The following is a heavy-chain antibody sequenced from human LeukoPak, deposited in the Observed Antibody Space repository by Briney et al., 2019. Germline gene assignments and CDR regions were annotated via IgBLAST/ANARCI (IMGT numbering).Heavy chain of an antibody. CDR3: ARFCDYDSSGYYHFDY. Sequence: PGGSLRLSCAASGFIFSDYYMSWIRQAPGKGLEWVSDISSRSTYTNYADSVKGRFTISRDNAKNSLSLQMNSLRVEDTAVYYCARFCDYDSSGYYHFDYWGQGTLVTVSS. D-gene: IGHD3-22*01. CDR1: GFIFSDYY. CDR2: ISSRSTYT. J-gene: IGHJ4*02. V-gene: IGHV3-11*03.